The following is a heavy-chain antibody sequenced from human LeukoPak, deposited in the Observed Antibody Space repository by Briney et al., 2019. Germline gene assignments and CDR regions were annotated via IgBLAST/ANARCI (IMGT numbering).Heavy chain of an antibody. V-gene: IGHV3-23*01. D-gene: IGHD5/OR15-5a*01. Sequence: GGSLSLYCAASSFAFSNYAMTWLRPAPEKGLQWVSTISDSGRATYYADSVEGRFTISRDNSKNTLYLQMNSLRADDTAVYYCAKARGSSVYEQFDYWGQGTQVTVSP. J-gene: IGHJ4*02. CDR3: AKARGSSVYEQFDY. CDR1: SFAFSNYA. CDR2: ISDSGRAT.